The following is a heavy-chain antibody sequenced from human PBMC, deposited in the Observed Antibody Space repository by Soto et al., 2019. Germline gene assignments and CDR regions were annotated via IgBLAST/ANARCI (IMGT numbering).Heavy chain of an antibody. CDR1: GFTFSSYD. CDR3: ARGGGGDCSSTSCYTRDWYFDL. D-gene: IGHD2-2*02. Sequence: TGGSLRLSCAASGFTFSSYDMHWVRQATGKGLEWVSAIGTAGDTYYPGSVKGRFTISRENAKNSLYLQMNSLRAGDTAVYYCARGGGGDCSSTSCYTRDWYFDLWGRGTLVTVSS. CDR2: IGTAGDT. J-gene: IGHJ2*01. V-gene: IGHV3-13*01.